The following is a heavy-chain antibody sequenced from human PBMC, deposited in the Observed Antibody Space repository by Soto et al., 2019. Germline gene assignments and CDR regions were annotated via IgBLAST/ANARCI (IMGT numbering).Heavy chain of an antibody. D-gene: IGHD3-22*01. Sequence: QAQLVQSGPEVKKPGASVKVSCKASGYTFSSYGISWVRQAPGQGLEWLGWISPYDDDTKYAQNLQRRVRMTTDTSTRPVYMDLRSLRSDDTAIYYCARGGYYDSSGSRNYHYYGMDVWGQGTTVTVSS. J-gene: IGHJ6*02. CDR3: ARGGYYDSSGSRNYHYYGMDV. V-gene: IGHV1-18*01. CDR1: GYTFSSYG. CDR2: ISPYDDDT.